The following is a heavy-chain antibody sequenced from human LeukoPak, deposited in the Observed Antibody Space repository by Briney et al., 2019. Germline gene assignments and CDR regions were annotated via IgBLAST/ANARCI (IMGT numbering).Heavy chain of an antibody. CDR1: GGSISSYY. CDR2: IYYSGST. Sequence: PSETLSLTCTVSGGSISSYYWSWIRQPPGKGLEWIGYIYYSGSTNYNPSLKSRVTISVDTSKNQFSPKLSSVTAADTAVYYCARVIGAAAGTPAFDPWGQGTLVTVSS. D-gene: IGHD6-13*01. CDR3: ARVIGAAAGTPAFDP. J-gene: IGHJ5*02. V-gene: IGHV4-59*01.